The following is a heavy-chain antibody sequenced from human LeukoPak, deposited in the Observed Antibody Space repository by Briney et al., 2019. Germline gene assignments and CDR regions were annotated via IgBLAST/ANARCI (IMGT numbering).Heavy chain of an antibody. Sequence: PSETLSLTCTVSGGSISSYYWSWIRQPPGKGLEWIGYIYYSGSTNYNPSLKSRVTISVDTSKNQFSPKLSSVTAADTAVYYCARDQDFNAFDIWGQGTMVTVSS. D-gene: IGHD3-3*01. CDR1: GGSISSYY. J-gene: IGHJ3*02. V-gene: IGHV4-59*01. CDR3: ARDQDFNAFDI. CDR2: IYYSGST.